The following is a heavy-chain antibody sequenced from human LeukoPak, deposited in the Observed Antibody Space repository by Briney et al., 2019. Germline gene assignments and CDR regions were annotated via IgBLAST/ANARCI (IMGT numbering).Heavy chain of an antibody. V-gene: IGHV5-51*01. Sequence: GESLKISCKCSGYSFTSYWIGWVRQMPGRGLEWMGIIYPGDSETRYSPSFQGQVTISADRSINTAYLQWSSLKASDTAIYYCARRPLDILTGYPFDYWGQGTLVTVSS. D-gene: IGHD3-9*01. CDR2: IYPGDSET. J-gene: IGHJ4*02. CDR3: ARRPLDILTGYPFDY. CDR1: GYSFTSYW.